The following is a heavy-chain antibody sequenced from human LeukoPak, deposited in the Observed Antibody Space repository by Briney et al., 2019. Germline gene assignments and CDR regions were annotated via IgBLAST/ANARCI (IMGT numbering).Heavy chain of an antibody. D-gene: IGHD3-10*01. V-gene: IGHV5-51*01. J-gene: IGHJ4*02. CDR3: ARDLFTMVRGVIILNY. Sequence: GESLKISCKGSGYSFTSYWIGWVRQMPGKGLEWMGIIYPGDSDTRYSPSFQGQVTISADKSISTAYMELSRLRSDDTAVYYCARDLFTMVRGVIILNYWGQGTLVTVSS. CDR1: GYSFTSYW. CDR2: IYPGDSDT.